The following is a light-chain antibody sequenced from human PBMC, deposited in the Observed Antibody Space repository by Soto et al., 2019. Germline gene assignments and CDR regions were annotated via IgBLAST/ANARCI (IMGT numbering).Light chain of an antibody. Sequence: DIQMTQSPSSVSASVGDRVTITCRASQDILSWLAWYQQKPGEAPRLLIYASSNLQSGVPSRFSGSGSGTDFTLTISSVQPEDFATYYCQQANSFPITFGPGTRLHIK. J-gene: IGKJ3*01. CDR2: ASS. V-gene: IGKV1-12*01. CDR3: QQANSFPIT. CDR1: QDILSW.